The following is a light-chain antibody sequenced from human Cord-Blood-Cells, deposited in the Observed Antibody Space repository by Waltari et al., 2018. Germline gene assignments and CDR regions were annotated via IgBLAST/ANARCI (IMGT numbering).Light chain of an antibody. V-gene: IGLV2-11*01. J-gene: IGLJ1*01. Sequence: QSALTQPRSVSGSPGQSVTISCTGTSRDGGGYNYVSWYQQHSGKDPKLMLYDVSKRPSGVPDRFSGSKSGNTASLTISGLQSEDEADYYCCSYAGSYTYVFGTGTKVTVL. CDR3: CSYAGSYTYV. CDR2: DVS. CDR1: SRDGGGYNY.